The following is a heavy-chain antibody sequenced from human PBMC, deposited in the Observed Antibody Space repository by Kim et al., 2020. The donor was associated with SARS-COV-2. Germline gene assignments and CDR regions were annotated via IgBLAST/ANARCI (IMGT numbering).Heavy chain of an antibody. V-gene: IGHV4-59*01. D-gene: IGHD2-15*01. Sequence: SETLSLTCTVSGGSISSYYWSWIRQPPGKGLEWIGYIYYSGSTNYNPSLKSRVTISVDTSKNQFSLKLSSVTAADTAVYYCARPYCSGGSCYPYIVAYWGQGTLVTVSS. CDR2: IYYSGST. CDR1: GGSISSYY. J-gene: IGHJ4*02. CDR3: ARPYCSGGSCYPYIVAY.